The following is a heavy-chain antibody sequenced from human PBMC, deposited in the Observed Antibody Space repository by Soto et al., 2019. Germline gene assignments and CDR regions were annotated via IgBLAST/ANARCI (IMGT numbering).Heavy chain of an antibody. V-gene: IGHV3-30*03. J-gene: IGHJ4*02. CDR2: ISYDGTNQ. D-gene: IGHD2-15*01. CDR1: GIPFSSYG. Sequence: QVQLVESGGGVVQPGRSLRLSCAASGIPFSSYGMHWVRQAPGKGLDWVALISYDGTNQYYADSVKGRFTVSRDNSKNKLYLHMSSMRAEDTAVYYCAGGQYYFDYCGQGTLDSVSS. CDR3: AGGQYYFDY.